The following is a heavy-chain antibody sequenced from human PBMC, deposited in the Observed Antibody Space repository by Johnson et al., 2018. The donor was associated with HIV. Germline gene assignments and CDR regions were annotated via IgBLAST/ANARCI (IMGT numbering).Heavy chain of an antibody. CDR2: IKPDETEK. CDR3: ARDKLRQLDAFDI. D-gene: IGHD3-16*01. Sequence: EVQLVESGGGLVQPGGSLRLSCAASGFPFSSYAMHWVRQAPGKEPEWVASIKPDETEKYYLESGKGRFTISRDNSKNTLYLQMNSLRAEDTAVYYCARDKLRQLDAFDIWGQGTMVTVSS. CDR1: GFPFSSYA. J-gene: IGHJ3*02. V-gene: IGHV3-7*01.